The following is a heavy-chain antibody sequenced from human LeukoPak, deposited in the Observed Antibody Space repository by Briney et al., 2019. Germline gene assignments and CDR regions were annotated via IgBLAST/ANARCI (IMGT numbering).Heavy chain of an antibody. Sequence: NPGGSLRLSCAASGFTFSSYSMNWVRQAPGKGLEWVSSISSSSSYIYYADSVKGRFTISRDNAKNSLYLQMNSLRAEDTAVYYCARGHDSSGYYHQIDFDYWGQGTLVTVSS. J-gene: IGHJ4*02. D-gene: IGHD3-22*01. V-gene: IGHV3-21*01. CDR1: GFTFSSYS. CDR2: ISSSSSYI. CDR3: ARGHDSSGYYHQIDFDY.